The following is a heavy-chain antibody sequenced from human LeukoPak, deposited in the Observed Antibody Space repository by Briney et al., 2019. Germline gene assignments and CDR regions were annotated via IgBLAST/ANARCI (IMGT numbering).Heavy chain of an antibody. CDR2: IYYSGST. CDR3: ARQAAQTYDY. J-gene: IGHJ4*02. CDR1: GGSISRSSYY. V-gene: IGHV4-39*01. Sequence: SETLSLTCTASGGSISRSSYYWGWIRQPPGKGLEYIGNIYYSGSTDYNPSLKSRVTISVDMSKDQFSLKLSSVTAADTAVYYCARQAAQTYDYWGQGTLVTVSS.